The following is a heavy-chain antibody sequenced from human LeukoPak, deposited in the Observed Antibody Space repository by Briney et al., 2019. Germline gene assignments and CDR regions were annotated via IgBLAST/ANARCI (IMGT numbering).Heavy chain of an antibody. CDR3: ARLQRGYAIYYYGMDV. V-gene: IGHV4-59*08. CDR1: GTSISNDY. CDR2: TYYRSNN. D-gene: IGHD5-12*01. Sequence: ATLPLTCTFSGTSISNDYRSCIRQPPKKRLEWTGITYYRSNNNYNPSLKSRVTISVDTSKNQFSLKLSSVTAADTAVYYCARLQRGYAIYYYGMDVWGQGTTVTVSS. J-gene: IGHJ6*02.